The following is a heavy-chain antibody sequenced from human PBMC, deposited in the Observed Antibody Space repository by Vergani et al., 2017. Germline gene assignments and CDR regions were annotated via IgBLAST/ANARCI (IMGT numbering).Heavy chain of an antibody. J-gene: IGHJ4*02. D-gene: IGHD4-17*01. CDR2: ISGDGGST. V-gene: IGHV3-43*01. CDR3: AKSGGTTGGSIDY. Sequence: EVQLVESGGVVVQPGGSLRLSCAASGFTFDDYTIHWVRHAPGKGVEWVSLISGDGGSTYYADSVKGGFTSSRDNGKNSLYRQMNSLRTEDTALYYCAKSGGTTGGSIDYWGQGTLVTVSS. CDR1: GFTFDDYT.